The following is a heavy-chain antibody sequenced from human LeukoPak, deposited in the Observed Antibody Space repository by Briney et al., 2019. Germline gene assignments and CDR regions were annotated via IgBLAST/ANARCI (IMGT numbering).Heavy chain of an antibody. Sequence: ASVKVSCKASGYTFTSYGISWVRQAPGQGLEWMGRIIPILGIANYAQKFQGRVTITADKSTSTAYMELSSLRSEDTAVYYCASGEYYDFWSGYLDHWGQGTLVTVSS. J-gene: IGHJ4*02. CDR3: ASGEYYDFWSGYLDH. D-gene: IGHD3-3*01. V-gene: IGHV1-69*04. CDR1: GYTFTSYG. CDR2: IIPILGIA.